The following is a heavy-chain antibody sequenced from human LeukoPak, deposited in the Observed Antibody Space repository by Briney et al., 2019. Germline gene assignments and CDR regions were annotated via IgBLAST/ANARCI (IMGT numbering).Heavy chain of an antibody. CDR1: GGSISSYY. V-gene: IGHV4-59*01. D-gene: IGHD4-17*01. J-gene: IGHJ4*02. CDR3: ARLNDYGDYGVDY. Sequence: SETLSLTCTVSGGSISSYYWSWIRQPPGKGLEWLGYIYYSGSTNYNPSLKSRVTISVDTSKNQFSLKLSSVTAADTAVYYCARLNDYGDYGVDYWGQGTLVTVSS. CDR2: IYYSGST.